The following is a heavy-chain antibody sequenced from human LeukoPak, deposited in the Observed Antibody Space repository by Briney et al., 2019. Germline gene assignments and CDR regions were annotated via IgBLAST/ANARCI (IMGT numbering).Heavy chain of an antibody. CDR1: GFTFGDYA. D-gene: IGHD6-19*01. J-gene: IGHJ4*02. CDR2: IRSKAYGGTT. V-gene: IGHV3-49*03. Sequence: QAGGSLRLSCTASGFTFGDYAMSWFRQAPGKGLEWVGFIRSKAYGGTTEYAASVKGRFTISRDDSKSIAYLQMNSLKTEDTAVYYCTRTSETTGYSSGWAIVDFWGQGTLVTVSS. CDR3: TRTSETTGYSSGWAIVDF.